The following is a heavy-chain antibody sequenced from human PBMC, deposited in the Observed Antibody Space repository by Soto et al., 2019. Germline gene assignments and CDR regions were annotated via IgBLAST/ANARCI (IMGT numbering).Heavy chain of an antibody. D-gene: IGHD2-2*01. V-gene: IGHV3-15*07. J-gene: IGHJ6*02. Sequence: GGSLRLSCAASGFTFSNAWMNWVRQAPGKGLEWVGRIKSKTDGGTTDYAAPVKGRFTISRDDSKNTLYLQMNSLKTEDTAVYYCTTVGLEDIVVVPAAQHYYYYGMDVWGQGTTVTVSS. CDR2: IKSKTDGGTT. CDR1: GFTFSNAW. CDR3: TTVGLEDIVVVPAAQHYYYYGMDV.